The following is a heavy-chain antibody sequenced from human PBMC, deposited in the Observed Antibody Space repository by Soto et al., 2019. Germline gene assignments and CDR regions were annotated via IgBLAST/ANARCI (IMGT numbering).Heavy chain of an antibody. D-gene: IGHD4-4*01. CDR1: GFTFSSYA. J-gene: IGHJ4*02. CDR3: AREDYSNYVRQIDY. Sequence: PGGSLRVSCAASGFTFSSYAMHWVRQAPGKGLEWVAVISYDGSNKYYADSVKGRFTISRDNSKNTLYLQMNSLRAEDTAVYYCAREDYSNYVRQIDYRGQGTLVTVSS. CDR2: ISYDGSNK. V-gene: IGHV3-30-3*01.